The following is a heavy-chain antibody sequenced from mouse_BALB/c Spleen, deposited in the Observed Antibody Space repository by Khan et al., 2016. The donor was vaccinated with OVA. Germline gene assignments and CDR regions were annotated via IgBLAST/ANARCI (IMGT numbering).Heavy chain of an antibody. CDR3: ARSTYKYAFAY. D-gene: IGHD1-3*01. J-gene: IGHJ3*01. CDR2: MIYSGYT. Sequence: EVQLQESGPSLVQPSQTLSLTCSVTGDSITSGFWSWVRKFPGNKLEYMGYMIYSGYTYYNPSLKGRFSITRHTSKNQYYLQLNSVTPEDTATYYCARSTYKYAFAYWGQGALVTVSA. CDR1: GDSITSGF. V-gene: IGHV3-8*02.